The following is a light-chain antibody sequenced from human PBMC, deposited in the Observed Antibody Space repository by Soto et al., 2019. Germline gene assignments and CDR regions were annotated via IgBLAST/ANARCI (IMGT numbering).Light chain of an antibody. CDR1: SSDVGSYNL. CDR3: SSYTSSSTQV. Sequence: QSVLTQPASVSGSPGQSITISCTGTSSDVGSYNLVSWYQQHPGKAPKLMIYEVSNRPSGVSNRFSGSKSGNTASLTISGLQAEDEADYYCSSYTSSSTQVFGTGTKVTVL. J-gene: IGLJ1*01. CDR2: EVS. V-gene: IGLV2-14*02.